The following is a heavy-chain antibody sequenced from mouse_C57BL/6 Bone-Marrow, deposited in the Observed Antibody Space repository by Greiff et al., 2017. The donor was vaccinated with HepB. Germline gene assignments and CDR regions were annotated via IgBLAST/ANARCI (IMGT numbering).Heavy chain of an antibody. Sequence: VKLMESGPELVKPGASVKISCKASGYAFSSYWMNWVKQRPGKGLEWIGRIYPGDGDTNYNGKFKGKTTLTADKSSSTAYMQLSSRTSEDSAVCYCARRVRRRVYCAMDYWGQGTSVTVSS. CDR3: ARRVRRRVYCAMDY. V-gene: IGHV1-82*01. J-gene: IGHJ4*01. D-gene: IGHD2-14*01. CDR1: GYAFSSYW. CDR2: IYPGDGDT.